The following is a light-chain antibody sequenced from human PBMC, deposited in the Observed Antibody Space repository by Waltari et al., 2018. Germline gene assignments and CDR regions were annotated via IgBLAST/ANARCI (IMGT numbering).Light chain of an antibody. V-gene: IGKV3-11*01. Sequence: EIVLTQTPATLSLSPGARATLSCRASQSVDAHLAWYQQKPGQAPRLLIYDASNRATGTPARFSGSGSGTDFTLTINSLEPEDFAVYYCQQRTNWPRLTFGGGTKVEIK. CDR3: QQRTNWPRLT. J-gene: IGKJ4*01. CDR1: QSVDAH. CDR2: DAS.